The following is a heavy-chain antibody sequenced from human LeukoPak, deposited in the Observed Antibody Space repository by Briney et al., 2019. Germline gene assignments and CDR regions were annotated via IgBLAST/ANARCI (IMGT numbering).Heavy chain of an antibody. Sequence: PGRSLRLSCAASGFTFSSYAMHWVRQAPGKGLEWGAVISYDGSNKYYADSVKGRFTISRDNSKNTLYLQMNSLRAEDTAVYYCARGSERFLEWSPFDYWGQGTLVTVSS. V-gene: IGHV3-30*04. J-gene: IGHJ4*02. D-gene: IGHD3-3*01. CDR3: ARGSERFLEWSPFDY. CDR2: ISYDGSNK. CDR1: GFTFSSYA.